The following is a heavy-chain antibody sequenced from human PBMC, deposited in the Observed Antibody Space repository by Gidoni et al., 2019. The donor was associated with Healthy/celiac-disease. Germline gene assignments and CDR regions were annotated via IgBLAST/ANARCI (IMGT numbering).Heavy chain of an antibody. CDR2: ISGSGGST. CDR3: AKDRKGKLWAGSVAS. V-gene: IGHV3-23*04. Sequence: VPLVESGGGLVQSGGSLILSSSASGLRFSGYAMSWVRQAPGKGLEWVSAISGSGGSTYYADSVKGRFTISRDNSKNTLYLQMNSLRAEDTAVYYCAKDRKGKLWAGSVASWGQGTLVTVSS. D-gene: IGHD5-18*01. J-gene: IGHJ5*02. CDR1: GLRFSGYA.